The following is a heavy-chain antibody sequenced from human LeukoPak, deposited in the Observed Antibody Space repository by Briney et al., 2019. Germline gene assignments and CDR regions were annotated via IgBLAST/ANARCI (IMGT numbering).Heavy chain of an antibody. CDR1: GFTFSSYA. D-gene: IGHD3-3*01. CDR2: ISGSGGST. V-gene: IGHV3-23*01. Sequence: GGSLSLSCAASGFTFSSYAMSWVRQAPGKGLEWVSAISGSGGSTYYADSVKGRFTISRDTSKNTLYLQMNSLRAEDTAVYYCAKVAIFGVVIPFYFDYWGQGTLVTVSS. CDR3: AKVAIFGVVIPFYFDY. J-gene: IGHJ4*02.